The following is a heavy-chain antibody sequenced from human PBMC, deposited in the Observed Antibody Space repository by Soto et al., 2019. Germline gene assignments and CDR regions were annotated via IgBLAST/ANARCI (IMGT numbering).Heavy chain of an antibody. CDR3: SRGSWDDVSGHYHIEV. V-gene: IGHV6-1*01. CDR2: TYYKSKWYY. CDR1: GDSVSSNSAG. J-gene: IGHJ6*03. D-gene: IGHD3-3*01. Sequence: PSQTLSVTCASSGDSVSSNSAGWNWVRQTPSRGLEWLGRTYYKSKWYYNSAVSVKSRITINPDTSKNQFSLQLNSVTPEDTAVYYCSRGSWDDVSGHYHIEVWGKGTTVTVSS.